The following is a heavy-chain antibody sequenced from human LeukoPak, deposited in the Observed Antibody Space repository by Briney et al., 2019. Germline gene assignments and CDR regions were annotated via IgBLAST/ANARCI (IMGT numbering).Heavy chain of an antibody. Sequence: PGGSLRLSCEASGFIVSSNYMSWVRQAPGKGLEWVSIIYSGDSTYYADSVKGRFTISTDNSKNTLYLQMNSLRAEDTAVYYCARVFTTSYNDFWTCYIDYWGQGTLVTVSS. CDR2: IYSGDST. V-gene: IGHV3-53*01. J-gene: IGHJ4*02. CDR1: GFIVSSNY. D-gene: IGHD3-3*01. CDR3: ARVFTTSYNDFWTCYIDY.